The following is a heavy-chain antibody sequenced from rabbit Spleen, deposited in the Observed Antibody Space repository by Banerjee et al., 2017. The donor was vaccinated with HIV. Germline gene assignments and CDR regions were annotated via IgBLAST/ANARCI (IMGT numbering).Heavy chain of an antibody. J-gene: IGHJ4*01. D-gene: IGHD6-1*01. Sequence: QSLEESGGDLVKPGASLTLTCTASGFSFSDSFYMCWVRQAPGKGLEWIGCIYGGSGDYIYYASWAKGRFTISKISSTTVTLQMTSLTAADTATYFCAREVGSYVYGDLWGPGTLVT. V-gene: IGHV1S40*01. CDR3: AREVGSYVYGDL. CDR1: GFSFSDSFY. CDR2: IYGGSGDYI.